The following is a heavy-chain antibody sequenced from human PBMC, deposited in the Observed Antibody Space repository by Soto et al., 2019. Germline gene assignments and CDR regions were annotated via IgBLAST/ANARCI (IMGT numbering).Heavy chain of an antibody. CDR2: ITSGDTT. CDR1: GFIFSNYA. J-gene: IGHJ4*02. Sequence: GGSLRLSCTASGFIFSNYAMNWVRQAPGKGLEWVSVITSGDTTYYADSVKGRFTISRDTSKSTLYLQMNSLRAEDTAVYFCAKAGKNAYDSYFDYWGQGTPVTVSS. D-gene: IGHD5-12*01. V-gene: IGHV3-23*01. CDR3: AKAGKNAYDSYFDY.